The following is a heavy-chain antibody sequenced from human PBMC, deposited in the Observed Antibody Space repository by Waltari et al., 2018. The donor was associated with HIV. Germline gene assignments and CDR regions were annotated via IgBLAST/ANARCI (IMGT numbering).Heavy chain of an antibody. CDR1: GNNFISYW. V-gene: IGHV5-51*01. CDR3: ARLGHSDQHSSGYYLFHY. Sequence: EVQLVQSGAEVKKPGESLKISCKGSGNNFISYWIAWVRQMPGKCLELMGIVQLDDSNTKYSPSFQGQVTISADKSIGTAYLQWSSLKASDTAMYYCARLGHSDQHSSGYYLFHYWGQGTLVTVSA. D-gene: IGHD3-22*01. J-gene: IGHJ1*01. CDR2: VQLDDSNT.